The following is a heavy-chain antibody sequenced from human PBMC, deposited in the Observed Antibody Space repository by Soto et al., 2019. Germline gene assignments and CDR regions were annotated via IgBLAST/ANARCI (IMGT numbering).Heavy chain of an antibody. J-gene: IGHJ4*02. CDR2: IIPMSGTT. CDR3: ARDNTGLDY. V-gene: IGHV1-69*12. Sequence: QVHLVQSGAEVKKPGSSVKVSCKASGGAVTSYSFHWVRQAPGQGLEWMGGIIPMSGTTNYALKFQGRVTMTADVPTNTAYIELTSLRSEDTAIYYCARDNTGLDYWGQGTMVTVSS. CDR1: GGAVTSYS. D-gene: IGHD1-1*01.